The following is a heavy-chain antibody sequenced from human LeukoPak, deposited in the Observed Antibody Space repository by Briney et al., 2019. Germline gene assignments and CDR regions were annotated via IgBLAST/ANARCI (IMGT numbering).Heavy chain of an antibody. Sequence: ASVKVSCKASGYPFTGYYLHWVRQAPGQGLEWMGWINPNSGFTNYAQQFQGRVTMTRDTSISTAYMALSRLRSDDTAVFYCCRMADCSSSSCRSFDYWGQGTLVTASS. D-gene: IGHD2-2*01. V-gene: IGHV1-2*02. CDR1: GYPFTGYY. CDR2: INPNSGFT. CDR3: CRMADCSSSSCRSFDY. J-gene: IGHJ4*02.